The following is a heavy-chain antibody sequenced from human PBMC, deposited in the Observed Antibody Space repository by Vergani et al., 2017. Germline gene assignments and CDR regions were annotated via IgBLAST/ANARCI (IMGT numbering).Heavy chain of an antibody. J-gene: IGHJ4*02. CDR2: IKQDGSEK. CDR3: ARDDSCCQPDFDY. Sequence: EVQLVESGGGLVQPGGSLRLSCAASGFTFSSYWMSWVRQAPGKGLEWVANIKQDGSEKYYVDSVKGRFTISRDNAKNSLYLQMNSLRAEDTAMYYCARDDSCCQPDFDYWGQGTLVTVSS. V-gene: IGHV3-7*01. D-gene: IGHD2-15*01. CDR1: GFTFSSYW.